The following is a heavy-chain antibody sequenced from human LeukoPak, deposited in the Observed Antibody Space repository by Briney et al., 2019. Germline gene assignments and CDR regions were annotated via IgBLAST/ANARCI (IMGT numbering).Heavy chain of an antibody. CDR3: AKTHSSSGRLRADDFDY. J-gene: IGHJ4*02. D-gene: IGHD6-6*01. V-gene: IGHV3-23*01. Sequence: GGSLRLSCAASGFTVTNYAMYWVRQAPGKGLEWVSGISGSGGSTYYADSVKGRFTISRDNSKNTLYLQMNSLRVEDTAVYYCAKTHSSSGRLRADDFDYWGQGTLVTVSS. CDR2: ISGSGGST. CDR1: GFTVTNYA.